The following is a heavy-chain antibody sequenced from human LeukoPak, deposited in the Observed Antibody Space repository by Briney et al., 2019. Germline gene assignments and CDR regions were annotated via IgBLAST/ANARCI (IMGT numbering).Heavy chain of an antibody. V-gene: IGHV4-30-2*01. D-gene: IGHD3-10*01. CDR2: IYHSGST. Sequence: SETLPLTCAVSGGSISSGGYSWSWIRQPPGKGLEWIGYIYHSGSTYYNPSLKSRVTISVDRSKNQFSLKLSSVTAAETAVDYCARAAWGYYGSGSPLPNWFDPWGQGTLVTVSS. CDR3: ARAAWGYYGSGSPLPNWFDP. CDR1: GGSISSGGYS. J-gene: IGHJ5*02.